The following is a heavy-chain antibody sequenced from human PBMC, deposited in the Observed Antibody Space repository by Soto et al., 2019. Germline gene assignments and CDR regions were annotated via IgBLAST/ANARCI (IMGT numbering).Heavy chain of an antibody. D-gene: IGHD3-10*01. J-gene: IGHJ4*02. CDR3: ARDSEAYYYGSGSYYKGTYYFDY. CDR1: GFTFSSYW. CDR2: IKQDGSEK. Sequence: GGSLRLSCAASGFTFSSYWMSWVRQAPGKGLEWVANIKQDGSEKYYVDSVKGRFTISRDNAKNSLYLQMNSLRAEDTAVYYCARDSEAYYYGSGSYYKGTYYFDYWGQGTLVTVSS. V-gene: IGHV3-7*05.